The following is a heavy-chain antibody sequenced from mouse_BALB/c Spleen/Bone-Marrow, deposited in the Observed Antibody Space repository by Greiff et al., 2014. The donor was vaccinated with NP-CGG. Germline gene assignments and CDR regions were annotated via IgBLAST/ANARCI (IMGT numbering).Heavy chain of an antibody. J-gene: IGHJ2*01. CDR3: ARDYLYYFDY. Sequence: EVMLVESGGGLVQPGGFLRLSCATSGFTFTDHYMSWVRQPPGKALEWLGFIRNKANGYTTEYSASVKGRFTISGDNSQSILYLQMNTLMAEDSATYSCARDYLYYFDYWGQRTTLTVSS. D-gene: IGHD2-1*01. V-gene: IGHV7-3*02. CDR2: IRNKANGYTT. CDR1: GFTFTDHY.